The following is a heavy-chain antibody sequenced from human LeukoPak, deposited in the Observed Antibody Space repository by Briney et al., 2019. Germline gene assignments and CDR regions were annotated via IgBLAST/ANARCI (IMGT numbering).Heavy chain of an antibody. CDR1: GYTFTSYG. J-gene: IGHJ6*03. Sequence: ASVKVSCKASGYTFTSYGISWVRQAPGQGLEWMGWISAYNGNTNYAQKLQGRVTMTTDTSTSTAYMELRSLRSDDTAVYYCATGYCSGGSCYSRGYYSYYMDVWGKGTTVTVSS. CDR2: ISAYNGNT. CDR3: ATGYCSGGSCYSRGYYSYYMDV. V-gene: IGHV1-18*01. D-gene: IGHD2-15*01.